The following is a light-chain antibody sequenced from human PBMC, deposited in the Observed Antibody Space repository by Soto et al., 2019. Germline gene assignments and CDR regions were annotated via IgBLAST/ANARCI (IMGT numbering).Light chain of an antibody. J-gene: IGLJ3*02. CDR2: EVS. CDR3: CSYAGSSTLWV. CDR1: SSDVGSYNL. V-gene: IGLV2-23*02. Sequence: QSVLTQPASVSGSPGQSITISCTGTSSDVGSYNLVSWYQQHPGKAPKLMIYEVSKRPSGVSNRFSGSKSGNTASLTISALQAEDEADYYCCSYAGSSTLWVFGGGTKVTVL.